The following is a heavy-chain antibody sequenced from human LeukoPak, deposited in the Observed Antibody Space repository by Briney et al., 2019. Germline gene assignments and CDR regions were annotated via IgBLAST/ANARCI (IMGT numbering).Heavy chain of an antibody. V-gene: IGHV3-33*01. J-gene: IGHJ4*02. CDR3: AAVRGTEHPCDY. D-gene: IGHD3-10*01. CDR2: IWYDGSNK. Sequence: GGSLRLSCAASGFTFSSYGMYWVRQAPGKGLEWVAVIWYDGSNKYYADSVKGRFTISRDNSKNTLYLQMNSLRAEDTAVYYCAAVRGTEHPCDYWGQGTLVTVSS. CDR1: GFTFSSYG.